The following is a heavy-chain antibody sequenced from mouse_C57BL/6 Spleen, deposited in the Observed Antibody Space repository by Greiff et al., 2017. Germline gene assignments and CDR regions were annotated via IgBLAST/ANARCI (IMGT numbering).Heavy chain of an antibody. Sequence: VQLQQSGPELVKPGPSVKISCKASGYAFSSSWMNWVKQRPGKGLEWIGRFYPGDGDTNYNGKFKGKATLTADTSSSTAYMQLSSLTSEDSAVYDSARSRLGEEGGLDYWGQGTSVTVSS. J-gene: IGHJ4*01. V-gene: IGHV1-82*01. CDR1: GYAFSSSW. CDR2: FYPGDGDT. CDR3: ARSRLGEEGGLDY. D-gene: IGHD1-1*02.